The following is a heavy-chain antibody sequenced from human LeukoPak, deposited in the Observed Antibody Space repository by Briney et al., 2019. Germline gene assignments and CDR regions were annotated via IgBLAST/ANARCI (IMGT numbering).Heavy chain of an antibody. CDR1: GFTFSSYA. J-gene: IGHJ6*03. Sequence: PGGSLRLSCAASGFTFSSYAMSWVRQAPGKGRDWVSGIIDSGESTYYANFAKGRFTIPRDNSNNTLYLQMNSLRAEDTAVYYCAKLGGQELHNYYVAVCGKGTTVAVSS. CDR2: IIDSGEST. D-gene: IGHD3-16*01. V-gene: IGHV3-23*01. CDR3: AKLGGQELHNYYVAV.